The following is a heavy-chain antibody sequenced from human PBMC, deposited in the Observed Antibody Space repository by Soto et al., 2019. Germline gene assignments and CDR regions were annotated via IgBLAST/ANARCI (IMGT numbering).Heavy chain of an antibody. CDR2: ISGSGGST. V-gene: IGHV3-23*01. CDR3: AKDITMIVVVQPRWAFDI. CDR1: GFTFSSYA. D-gene: IGHD3-22*01. Sequence: GGSLRLSCAASGFTFSSYAMSWVRQAPGKGLEWVSAISGSGGSTYYADSVKGRFTISRDNSKNTLYLQMNSLRAEDTAVYYCAKDITMIVVVQPRWAFDIWGQGTMVTVSS. J-gene: IGHJ3*02.